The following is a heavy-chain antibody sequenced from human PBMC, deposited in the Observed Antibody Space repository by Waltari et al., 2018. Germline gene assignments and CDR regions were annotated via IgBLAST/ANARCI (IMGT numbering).Heavy chain of an antibody. J-gene: IGHJ4*02. Sequence: LQESGPGLVKPSETLSLTCTVSGGSISSSSYYWGWVRQPPGKGLEWIGSIYYSGSTYYNPSLKSRVTISVDTSKNQFSLRVSSVTAADTAVFYCARMVRGYCSSTSCHTDHWGQGTLVTVSS. V-gene: IGHV4-39*07. CDR3: ARMVRGYCSSTSCHTDH. CDR1: GGSISSSSYY. D-gene: IGHD2-2*01. CDR2: IYYSGST.